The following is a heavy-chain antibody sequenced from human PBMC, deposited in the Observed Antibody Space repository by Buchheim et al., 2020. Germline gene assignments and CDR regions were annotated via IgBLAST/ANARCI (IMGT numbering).Heavy chain of an antibody. CDR1: GGSFSGYY. V-gene: IGHV4-34*01. CDR3: ARGLWFGELLFV. J-gene: IGHJ4*02. CDR2: INHSGST. D-gene: IGHD3-10*01. Sequence: QVQLQQWGAGLLKPSETLSLTCAVYGGSFSGYYWSWIRQPPGKGLEWIGEINHSGSTNYNPSLKSRVTITVDKSKNQFYLKLSSVTAADTAVYYCARGLWFGELLFVWGQGTL.